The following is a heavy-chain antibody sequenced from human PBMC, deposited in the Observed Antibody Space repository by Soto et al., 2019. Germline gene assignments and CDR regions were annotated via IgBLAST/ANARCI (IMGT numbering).Heavy chain of an antibody. D-gene: IGHD2-2*01. CDR3: AKEALSLVPGQEWFDP. V-gene: IGHV3-23*01. CDR2: ISGSGGST. Sequence: GGSLRLSCAASGFTFRSYAMSWIRQAPGKGLEWVSAISGSGGSTYYADSVKGRFTISRDNSKNTLYLQMNSLRAEDTAVYYCAKEALSLVPGQEWFDPWGQGTLVTVSS. J-gene: IGHJ5*02. CDR1: GFTFRSYA.